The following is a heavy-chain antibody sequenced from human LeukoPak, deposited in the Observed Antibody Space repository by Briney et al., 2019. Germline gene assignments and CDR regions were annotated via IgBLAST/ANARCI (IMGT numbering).Heavy chain of an antibody. CDR2: ISDSGTTK. CDR3: ARAFGSGSYSF. D-gene: IGHD3-10*01. CDR1: GFTFSSYE. J-gene: IGHJ4*02. V-gene: IGHV3-48*03. Sequence: PGGSPRLSCAASGFTFSSYEMNWVRQAPGKGLEWVSYISDSGTTKYYADSVKGRITISRDNAKNSLYLQMNSLRAEDTAVYYCARAFGSGSYSFWGQGTLVSVSS.